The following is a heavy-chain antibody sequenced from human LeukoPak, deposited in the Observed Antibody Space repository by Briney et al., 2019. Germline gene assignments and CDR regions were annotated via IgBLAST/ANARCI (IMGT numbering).Heavy chain of an antibody. CDR1: GFTFSNAW. CDR3: TTNYYGSGSYSSEAFDV. V-gene: IGHV3-15*01. J-gene: IGHJ3*01. Sequence: GGSLRLSCAASGFTFSNAWMNWVRQAPGKGLEWVGRIKSKTDGGTVDYTTPVKGRFTVSRDDSKNTLYLQMNSLKTEDTAVYYCTTNYYGSGSYSSEAFDVWGQGTMVTVSS. D-gene: IGHD3-10*01. CDR2: IKSKTDGGTV.